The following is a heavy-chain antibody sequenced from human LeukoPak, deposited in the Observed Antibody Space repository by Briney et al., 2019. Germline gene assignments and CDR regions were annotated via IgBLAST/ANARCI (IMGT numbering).Heavy chain of an antibody. CDR3: ARETDSSEFDY. D-gene: IGHD6-13*01. J-gene: IGHJ4*02. CDR1: GFIFSSYS. Sequence: PGGCLRLSCAASGFIFSSYSMNWVRQAPGKGLEWVSSISSVKNYVYYTDSARGRFTISRDNAKNSLYLQMDSLRAEDTAVYYCARETDSSEFDYWGQGALVTVSS. V-gene: IGHV3-21*01. CDR2: ISSVKNYV.